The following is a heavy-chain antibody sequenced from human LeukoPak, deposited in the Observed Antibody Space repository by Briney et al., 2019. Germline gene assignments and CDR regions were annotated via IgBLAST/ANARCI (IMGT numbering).Heavy chain of an antibody. J-gene: IGHJ3*02. CDR3: ARQDDSYGFGAFDI. D-gene: IGHD5-18*01. CDR2: IYYSGST. CDR1: GGSISSYY. Sequence: SETLSLTCTVSGGSISSYYWSWIRQPPGKGLEWIGYIYYSGSTNYNPSLKSRVTISVDTSKNQFSLKLSSVTAADTAVYYCARQDDSYGFGAFDIWGQGTMVTVSS. V-gene: IGHV4-59*08.